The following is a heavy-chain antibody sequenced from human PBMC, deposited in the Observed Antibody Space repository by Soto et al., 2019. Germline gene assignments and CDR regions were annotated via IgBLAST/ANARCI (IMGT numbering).Heavy chain of an antibody. Sequence: SETLSLTCAVYGGSFSGYYWSWIRQPPGKGPEWIGEINHSGSTNYNPSLKSRVTISVDTSKNQFSLKLSSVTAADTAVYYCARGSRGEGLTIFAWLFDHWGQGTLVTVSS. CDR3: ARGSRGEGLTIFAWLFDH. CDR2: INHSGST. CDR1: GGSFSGYY. V-gene: IGHV4-34*01. J-gene: IGHJ5*02. D-gene: IGHD3-3*01.